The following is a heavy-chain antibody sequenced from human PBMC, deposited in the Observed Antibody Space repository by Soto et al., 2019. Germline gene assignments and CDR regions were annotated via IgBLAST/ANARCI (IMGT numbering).Heavy chain of an antibody. J-gene: IGHJ4*02. D-gene: IGHD6-13*01. CDR1: GFTFSSYA. CDR3: AMRGPGTYFDY. CDR2: ISGSGDST. V-gene: IGHV3-23*01. Sequence: EVQLLDSGGGLVQPGGSLRLSCAASGFTFSSYAMNWVRQAPGKGLEWVSVISGSGDSTYYADSVKGRFTISRDNSKNTLYLQMNSLRTEEPAVYYCAMRGPGTYFDYWGQGTLVTGSS.